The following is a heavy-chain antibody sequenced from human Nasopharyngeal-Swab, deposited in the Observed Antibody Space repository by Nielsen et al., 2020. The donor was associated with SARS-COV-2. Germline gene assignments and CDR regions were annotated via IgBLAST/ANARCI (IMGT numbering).Heavy chain of an antibody. D-gene: IGHD3-9*01. CDR3: ARGAYYDILTGYYSSFGVPEDYGMDV. V-gene: IGHV7-4-1*02. J-gene: IGHJ6*02. CDR1: GYTFTSYA. Sequence: ASVKVSCKASGYTFTSYAMNWVRQAPGQGLEWMGWINTNTGNPTYAQGFTGRFVFSLDTSVSPAYLQISSLKAEDTAVYYCARGAYYDILTGYYSSFGVPEDYGMDVWGQGTTVTVSS. CDR2: INTNTGNP.